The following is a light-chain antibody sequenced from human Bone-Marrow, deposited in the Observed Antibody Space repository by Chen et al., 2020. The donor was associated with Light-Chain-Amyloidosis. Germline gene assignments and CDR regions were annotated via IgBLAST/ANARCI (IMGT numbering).Light chain of an antibody. CDR2: AAS. V-gene: IGKV1-27*01. CDR1: QDISNY. CDR3: QKYNSAPRT. Sequence: DIQMTQSPSSLSASVGDRVTITCRASQDISNYLAWYQQKPGKAPKLLIYAASALQSGVPSRFRGSGSGSGTDFNLTINSLQPEDVATYYCQKYNSAPRTFGQGTKVEIK. J-gene: IGKJ1*01.